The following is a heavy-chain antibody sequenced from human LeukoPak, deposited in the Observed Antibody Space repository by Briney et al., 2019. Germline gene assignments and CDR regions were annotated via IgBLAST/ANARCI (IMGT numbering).Heavy chain of an antibody. J-gene: IGHJ6*02. CDR2: IIPIFGTA. CDR1: GGTFSSYA. D-gene: IGHD5-18*01. CDR3: ARDLMIQANYYYYGMDV. Sequence: VASVKVSCKASGGTFSSYAISWVRQAPGQGLEWMGGIIPIFGTANYAQKFQGRVTITADESTSTAYMELSSLRSEDTAVYYCARDLMIQANYYYYGMDVWGQGTTVTVSS. V-gene: IGHV1-69*13.